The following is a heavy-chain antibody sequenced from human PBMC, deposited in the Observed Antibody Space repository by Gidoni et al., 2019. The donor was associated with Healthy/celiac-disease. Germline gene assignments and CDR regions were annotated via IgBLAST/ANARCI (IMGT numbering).Heavy chain of an antibody. CDR1: GFPFSDYS. CDR2: SSSSGRTI. CDR3: ARVGRWLQFYNFDY. D-gene: IGHD5-12*01. V-gene: IGHV3-11*01. Sequence: QGQLVASGGGLVRPGGSLSLSCAASGFPFSDYSMTWLRQAPGKGREWISYSSSSGRTIYYADSVKGRFTISRDNAKNSVYLQMNSLRAEDTAVYYCARVGRWLQFYNFDYWGQGTLLTVSS. J-gene: IGHJ4*02.